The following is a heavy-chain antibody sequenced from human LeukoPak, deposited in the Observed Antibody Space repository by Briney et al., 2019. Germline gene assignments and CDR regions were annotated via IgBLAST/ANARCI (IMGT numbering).Heavy chain of an antibody. CDR2: ISYDGSNK. CDR1: GFTFSSYA. D-gene: IGHD2-2*02. V-gene: IGHV3-30*04. Sequence: GGSLRLSCAASGFTFSSYAMHWVRQAPGKGLEWVAVISYDGSNKYYADSVKGRFTISRDNSKNTLYLQMNSLRAEDTAVYYCARDLGYCTSTSCYSLYGMDVWGKGTTVTVSS. CDR3: ARDLGYCTSTSCYSLYGMDV. J-gene: IGHJ6*04.